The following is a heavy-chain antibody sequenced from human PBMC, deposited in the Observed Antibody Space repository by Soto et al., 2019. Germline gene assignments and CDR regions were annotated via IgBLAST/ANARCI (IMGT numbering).Heavy chain of an antibody. Sequence: EVQLLESGGGWVQPGGSLRLSCAASGFIFSDYDMAWVRQTPGRGLEWVSSLSHSDGSTYYADSVQGRFTISRDYSNNTLHLQMNSLRAEDTAVYYCAKRGTRYFYGMDVWGQGTTVTVSS. CDR3: AKRGTRYFYGMDV. CDR1: GFIFSDYD. CDR2: LSHSDGST. V-gene: IGHV3-23*01. D-gene: IGHD3-16*01. J-gene: IGHJ6*02.